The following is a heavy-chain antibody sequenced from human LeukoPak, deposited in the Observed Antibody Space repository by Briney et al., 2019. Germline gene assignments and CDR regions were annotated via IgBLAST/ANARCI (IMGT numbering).Heavy chain of an antibody. CDR3: ARDPRGIVGANHNWFGR. D-gene: IGHD1-26*01. CDR2: IYSSGST. CDR1: VGPLSSYH. J-gene: IGHJ5*02. Sequence: PSETLSLTCTVSVGPLSSYHWSWLRQPAGKGLEWLGRIYSSGSTNYNPSLKSRVTMSVDTSKSQLSLKLISVAAADTAVYYGARDPRGIVGANHNWFGRWGQGTLVTVSS. V-gene: IGHV4-4*07.